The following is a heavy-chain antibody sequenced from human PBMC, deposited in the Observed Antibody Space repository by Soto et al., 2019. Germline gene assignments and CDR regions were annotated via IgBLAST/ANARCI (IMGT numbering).Heavy chain of an antibody. J-gene: IGHJ3*02. Sequence: QITLKESGPTLVKPTQTLTLTCTFSGFSLSTSGVGVGWISQPPGKALEWLALIYWDADKRYSPSLKSRLTITKDTSKNQVVLTMTNMDPVDTATYCCAHKLPRAAAGHQYDAFDIWGQGTIVTVSS. CDR2: IYWDADK. CDR1: GFSLSTSGVG. CDR3: AHKLPRAAAGHQYDAFDI. V-gene: IGHV2-5*02. D-gene: IGHD6-13*01.